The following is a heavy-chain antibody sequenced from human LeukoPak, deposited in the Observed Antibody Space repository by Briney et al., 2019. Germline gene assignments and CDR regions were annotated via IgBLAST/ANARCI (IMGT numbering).Heavy chain of an antibody. D-gene: IGHD5-18*01. CDR3: ARDRGWAGYSYGFCY. Sequence: ASVKVSCKASGYPFINYYMHWVRQAPGQGLEWMGIINPSGGNTNYAQKFQGRVTITADESTSTAYMELSSLRSEDTAVYYCARDRGWAGYSYGFCYRGQGTLVTVSS. CDR2: INPSGGNT. V-gene: IGHV1-46*01. J-gene: IGHJ4*02. CDR1: GYPFINYY.